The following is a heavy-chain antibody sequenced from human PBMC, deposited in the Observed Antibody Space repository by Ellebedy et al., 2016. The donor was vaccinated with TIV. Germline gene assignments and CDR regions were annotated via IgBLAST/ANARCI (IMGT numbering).Heavy chain of an antibody. CDR1: GFTFSSYA. J-gene: IGHJ4*02. V-gene: IGHV3-30-3*01. Sequence: GESLKISCAASGFTFSSYAMHWVRQAPGKGLEWVAVISYDGSNKYYADSVKGRFTISRDNSKNTLYLQMNSLRAEDTAVYYCARDPSIVVDPYMIDYWGQGTLVTVSS. CDR2: ISYDGSNK. D-gene: IGHD3-22*01. CDR3: ARDPSIVVDPYMIDY.